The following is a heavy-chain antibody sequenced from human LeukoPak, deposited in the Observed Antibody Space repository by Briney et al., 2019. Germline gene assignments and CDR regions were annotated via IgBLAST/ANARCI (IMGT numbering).Heavy chain of an antibody. CDR2: IYPGDSDT. J-gene: IGHJ3*02. D-gene: IGHD3-10*01. CDR1: GYSFTSYW. Sequence: GESLKISCKGSGYSFTSYWIGWVRQLPGKGLEWMGIIYPGDSDTRYSPSFQGQVTISADKSISTAYLQWSSLKASDTAMYYCARRGMTIEIGDAFDIWGQGTMVTVSS. V-gene: IGHV5-51*01. CDR3: ARRGMTIEIGDAFDI.